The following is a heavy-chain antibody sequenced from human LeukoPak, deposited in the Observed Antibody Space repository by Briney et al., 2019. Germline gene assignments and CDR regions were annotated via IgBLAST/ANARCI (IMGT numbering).Heavy chain of an antibody. Sequence: GRSLRLSCAASGFTFDDYAMHWVRQAPGKGLEWVSGISWNSGSIGYADSVKGRFTISRDNAKNSLYLQMNSLRAEDTAVYYCARISGDFDYWGQGTLVTVSS. CDR3: ARISGDFDY. J-gene: IGHJ4*02. V-gene: IGHV3-9*01. CDR1: GFTFDDYA. CDR2: ISWNSGSI. D-gene: IGHD2-15*01.